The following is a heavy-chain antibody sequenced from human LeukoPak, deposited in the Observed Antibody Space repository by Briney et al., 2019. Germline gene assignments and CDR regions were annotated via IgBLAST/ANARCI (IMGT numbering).Heavy chain of an antibody. CDR1: GFTFSSYG. Sequence: GRSLRLSCAASGFTFSSYGMHWVRQAPGKGLEWVAVISYDGSNKYYADSVKGRFTISRDNSKNTLYLQMNSLRAEDTAVYYCAKEAARVLFYFDYWGQETLVTVSS. CDR2: ISYDGSNK. V-gene: IGHV3-30*18. J-gene: IGHJ4*02. D-gene: IGHD6-6*01. CDR3: AKEAARVLFYFDY.